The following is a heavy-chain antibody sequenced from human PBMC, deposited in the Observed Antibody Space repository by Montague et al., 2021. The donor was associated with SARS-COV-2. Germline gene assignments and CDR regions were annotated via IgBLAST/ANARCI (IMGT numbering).Heavy chain of an antibody. J-gene: IGHJ2*01. D-gene: IGHD3-22*01. V-gene: IGHV4-34*01. CDR1: GGSFSGYY. CDR2: INHSGST. CDR3: ARGAPTITMIVVVFTGAGWYFDL. Sequence: SETRSLTCAVHGGSFSGYYWSRIRQPPGKGLEWIGEINHSGSTNYNPSLKSRVSISVDTSKNQFSLKLSSVTAADTAVYYCARGAPTITMIVVVFTGAGWYFDLWGRGTLVTVSS.